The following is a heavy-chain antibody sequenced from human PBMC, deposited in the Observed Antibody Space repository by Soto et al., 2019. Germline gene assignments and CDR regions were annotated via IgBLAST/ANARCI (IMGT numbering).Heavy chain of an antibody. J-gene: IGHJ4*02. V-gene: IGHV4-30-4*01. CDR2: IYYSGST. D-gene: IGHD3-10*01. CDR3: ARSPMVRGLYYFDY. CDR1: GGSIGSGDYH. Sequence: SETLSLTCTVSGGSIGSGDYHWSWIRQPPGKGLEWIGYIYYSGSTYYNPSLKSRVTISVDTSKNQFSLKLSSVTAADTAVYYCARSPMVRGLYYFDYWGQGTLVTVSS.